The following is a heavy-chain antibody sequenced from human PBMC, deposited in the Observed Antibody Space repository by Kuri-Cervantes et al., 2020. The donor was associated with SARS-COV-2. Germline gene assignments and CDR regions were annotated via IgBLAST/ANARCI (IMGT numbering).Heavy chain of an antibody. Sequence: GSLRLSCTVSGGSISSYYWSWIRQPAGKGLKWIGRIYTSGSTNYNPSLKSRVTMSVDTSKNQFSLKLSSVTAADPAVYYCASDLFGELATYFDYWGQGTLVTVSS. J-gene: IGHJ4*02. CDR2: IYTSGST. V-gene: IGHV4-4*07. CDR3: ASDLFGELATYFDY. D-gene: IGHD3-10*01. CDR1: GGSISSYY.